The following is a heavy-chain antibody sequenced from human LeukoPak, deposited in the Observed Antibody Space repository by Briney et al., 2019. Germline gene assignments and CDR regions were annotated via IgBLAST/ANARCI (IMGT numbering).Heavy chain of an antibody. J-gene: IGHJ6*03. Sequence: GASVKVSCKASGYTFTSYGISWVRQAPGQGLEWMGWISAYNGNTNYAQKLQGRVTMTTDTSTSTAYMELRSLRSDDTAVYYCARGVITMVRGVDLYYYYMDVWGKGTTVTISS. CDR3: ARGVITMVRGVDLYYYYMDV. D-gene: IGHD3-10*01. CDR2: ISAYNGNT. V-gene: IGHV1-18*01. CDR1: GYTFTSYG.